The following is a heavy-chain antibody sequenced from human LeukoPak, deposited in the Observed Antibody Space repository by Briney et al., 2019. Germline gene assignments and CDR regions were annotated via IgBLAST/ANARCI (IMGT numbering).Heavy chain of an antibody. J-gene: IGHJ3*02. V-gene: IGHV3-21*01. CDR2: ISSSSSYI. Sequence: GGSLRLSCAASGFTFSSYSMNWVRQAPGKGLEWVSSISSSSSYIYYADSVKGRFTISRDNAKNSLYLQMNSLRAEDTAVYYCARDLFYYDSSGYYFRDAFDIWGQGTMVTVSS. CDR3: ARDLFYYDSSGYYFRDAFDI. D-gene: IGHD3-22*01. CDR1: GFTFSSYS.